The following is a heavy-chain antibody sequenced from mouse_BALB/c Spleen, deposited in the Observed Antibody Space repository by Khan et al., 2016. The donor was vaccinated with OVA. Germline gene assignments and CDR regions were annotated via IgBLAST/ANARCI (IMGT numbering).Heavy chain of an antibody. J-gene: IGHJ3*01. CDR2: ISNGGGST. CDR3: ARRRGLYDYDGFAY. Sequence: EVELAESGGGLVQPGGSLKLSCATSGFTFSDYYMYWVRQTPEKRLEWVAYISNGGGSTYYPDTVKGRFTISRDNAKNTLYLQLSRLKSDDTAMYYCARRRGLYDYDGFAYWGQGTLVTVSA. D-gene: IGHD2-4*01. CDR1: GFTFSDYY. V-gene: IGHV5-12*02.